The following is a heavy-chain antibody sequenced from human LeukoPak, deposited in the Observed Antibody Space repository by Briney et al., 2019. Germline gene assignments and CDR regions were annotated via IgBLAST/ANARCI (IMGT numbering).Heavy chain of an antibody. CDR2: IYYSGST. D-gene: IGHD3-16*02. Sequence: PSETLSLTCTVSGGSISGSSYYWGWIRQPPGKGLEWIGSIYYSGSTYYNPSLKSRITMSVDRSKNQLSLNLSSVTAADTAVYYCARGVTSLYLDYWGKGTLVTVSS. V-gene: IGHV4-39*07. CDR3: ARGVTSLYLDY. CDR1: GGSISGSSYY. J-gene: IGHJ4*02.